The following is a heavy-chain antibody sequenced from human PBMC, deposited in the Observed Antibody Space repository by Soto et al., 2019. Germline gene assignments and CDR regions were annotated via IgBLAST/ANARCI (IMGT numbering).Heavy chain of an antibody. V-gene: IGHV1-69*13. CDR3: AIGVEMATQSGAFDI. D-gene: IGHD5-12*01. Sequence: ASVKVSCKASGGTFSSYAISWVRQAPGQGLEWMGGIIPIFGTANYAQKFQGRVTITADESTSTAYMELSSLRSEDTAVYYCAIGVEMATQSGAFDIWGQRTMVTVSS. J-gene: IGHJ3*02. CDR2: IIPIFGTA. CDR1: GGTFSSYA.